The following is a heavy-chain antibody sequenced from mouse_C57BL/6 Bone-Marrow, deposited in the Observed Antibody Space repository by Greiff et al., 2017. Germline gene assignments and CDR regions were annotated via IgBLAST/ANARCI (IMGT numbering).Heavy chain of an antibody. Sequence: EVKVVESGGDLVKPGGSLKLSCAASGFTFSSYGMSWVRQTPDKRLEWVATISSGGSYTSYPDSVKVRFTISRDNAKNTLYLQMSSLKSEDTAMYYCARHGTTVVATDYWGQGTTLTVSS. V-gene: IGHV5-6*01. CDR3: ARHGTTVVATDY. CDR2: ISSGGSYT. CDR1: GFTFSSYG. D-gene: IGHD1-1*01. J-gene: IGHJ2*01.